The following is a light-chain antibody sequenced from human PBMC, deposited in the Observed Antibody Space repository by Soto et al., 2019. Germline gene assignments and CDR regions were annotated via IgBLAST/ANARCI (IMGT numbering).Light chain of an antibody. CDR1: SSDIGGYNS. V-gene: IGLV2-8*01. J-gene: IGLJ1*01. CDR2: DVT. Sequence: QSVLTQSPSASGSHGQSVTISCTGTSSDIGGYNSVSWYQQHPGKAPKVMIYDVTKRPSGVPDRFSGSKSGNTASLTVSALQAEDEADYYCSSYTDRKNLVFGTGTKVTVL. CDR3: SSYTDRKNLV.